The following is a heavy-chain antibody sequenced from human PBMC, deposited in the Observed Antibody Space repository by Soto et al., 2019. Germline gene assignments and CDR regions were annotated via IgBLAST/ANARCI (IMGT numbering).Heavy chain of an antibody. J-gene: IGHJ6*02. CDR3: ARSLLGDYGMDV. V-gene: IGHV6-1*01. Sequence: SQTLSLTSAISGDSVSSNSVAWNWIRQSPSRGLEWLGRTYYRSKWYNDYAVSVKSRIIINPDTSKNQFSLQLNSVTPEDTAVYYCARSLLGDYGMDVWGQGTTVTVSS. CDR1: GDSVSSNSVA. CDR2: TYYRSKWYN.